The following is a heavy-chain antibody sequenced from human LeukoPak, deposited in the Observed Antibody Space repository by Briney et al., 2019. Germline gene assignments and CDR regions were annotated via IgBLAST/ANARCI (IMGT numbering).Heavy chain of an antibody. Sequence: PSETLSLTCTVSGGSISYHYWNWIRQPPGKGLEWIGYIYYSGSTYFNPSLKSRVTISVETSKNQFSLKLSSVTAADTAVYYCARVPVYSGTYFDYWGQGTLVTVSS. CDR2: IYYSGST. V-gene: IGHV4-59*08. D-gene: IGHD1-26*01. CDR1: GGSISYHY. CDR3: ARVPVYSGTYFDY. J-gene: IGHJ4*02.